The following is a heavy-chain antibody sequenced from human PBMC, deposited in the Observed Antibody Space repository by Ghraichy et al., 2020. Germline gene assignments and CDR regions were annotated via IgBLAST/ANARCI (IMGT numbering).Heavy chain of an antibody. J-gene: IGHJ6*02. D-gene: IGHD2-2*01. CDR3: ARVKDCSSTSCYAGAYYYYGMDV. Sequence: SETLSLTCAVYGGSFSGYYWSWIRQPPGKGLEWIGEINHSGSTNYNPSLKSRVTISVDTSKNQFSLKLSSVTAADTAVYYCARVKDCSSTSCYAGAYYYYGMDVWGQGTTVTVSS. CDR2: INHSGST. V-gene: IGHV4-34*01. CDR1: GGSFSGYY.